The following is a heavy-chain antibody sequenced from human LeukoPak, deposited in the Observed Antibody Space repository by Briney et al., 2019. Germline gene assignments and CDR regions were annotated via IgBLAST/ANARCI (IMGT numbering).Heavy chain of an antibody. Sequence: NPGGSLRLSCAASGFTFSDYYMSWIRQAPGKGLEWVSDISSSTYTNYADSVKGRFTISRDNAKNSLYLQMNSLRVEDTAVYYCARDSYGYCSSTSCYLLDYWGQGALVTVSS. CDR3: ARDSYGYCSSTSCYLLDY. V-gene: IGHV3-11*06. J-gene: IGHJ4*02. D-gene: IGHD2-2*03. CDR1: GFTFSDYY. CDR2: ISSSTYT.